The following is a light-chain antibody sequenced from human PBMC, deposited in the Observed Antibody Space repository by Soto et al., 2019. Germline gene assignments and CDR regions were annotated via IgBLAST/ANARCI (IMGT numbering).Light chain of an antibody. CDR3: QQYGRT. J-gene: IGKJ1*01. Sequence: EIVLTQSPATLSLSPGERATLSCTASQSVSSYLAWYQQKPGQAPRLLIYDASNRATGIPDRFSGSGSGTDFTLTISRLEPGDFAVYYCQQYGRTFGQGTKVDIK. CDR2: DAS. V-gene: IGKV3-11*01. CDR1: QSVSSY.